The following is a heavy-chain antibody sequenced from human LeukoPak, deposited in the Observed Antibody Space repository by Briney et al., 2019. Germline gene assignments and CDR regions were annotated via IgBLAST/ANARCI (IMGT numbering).Heavy chain of an antibody. CDR1: GYTFSIYG. D-gene: IGHD3-22*01. CDR3: AREGYYESSGFSQLSFYNYGMDV. CDR2: ISDYNGNT. Sequence: GASVQVSCKASGYTFSIYGITWVRQAPGQGLEWMGWISDYNGNTKYAQKLQGRVTMTTDTSTSTAYMELRSLTSDDTAVYYCAREGYYESSGFSQLSFYNYGMDVWGQGTTVTVSS. J-gene: IGHJ6*02. V-gene: IGHV1-18*01.